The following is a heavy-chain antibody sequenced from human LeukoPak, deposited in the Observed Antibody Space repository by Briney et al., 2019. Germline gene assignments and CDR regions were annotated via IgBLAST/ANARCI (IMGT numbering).Heavy chain of an antibody. Sequence: GESLRLSCAASGFTFSDYYMSWIRQAPGKGLEWVSYISSSGSTIYYADSVKGRFTISRDNAKNSLYLQMNSLRAEDTAVYYCARLYYYDSSGYYNDYWGQGTLVTVSS. CDR2: ISSSGSTI. V-gene: IGHV3-11*01. D-gene: IGHD3-22*01. J-gene: IGHJ4*02. CDR1: GFTFSDYY. CDR3: ARLYYYDSSGYYNDY.